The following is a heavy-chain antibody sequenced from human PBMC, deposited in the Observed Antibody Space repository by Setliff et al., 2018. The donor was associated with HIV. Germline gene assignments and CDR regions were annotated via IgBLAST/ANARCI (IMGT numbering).Heavy chain of an antibody. J-gene: IGHJ4*02. D-gene: IGHD3-3*01. V-gene: IGHV3-7*03. CDR3: TKGRHLVSGEWYFER. CDR2: INPDGSGR. Sequence: GGSLRLSCAASGFTFSDYWMSWVRQAPGKGLEWVANINPDGSGRYYVDSVRDRFTISRDNAKNSLYLQMNTLRVGDTALYYCTKGRHLVSGEWYFERWGQGTLVTVSS. CDR1: GFTFSDYW.